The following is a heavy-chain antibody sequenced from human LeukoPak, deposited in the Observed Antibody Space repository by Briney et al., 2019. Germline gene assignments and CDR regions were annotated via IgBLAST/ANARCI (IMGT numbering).Heavy chain of an antibody. CDR3: ARAPGYCDSSSCENWYFDL. D-gene: IGHD2-2*01. CDR1: GFTFSDYF. V-gene: IGHV3-11*01. J-gene: IGHJ2*01. Sequence: GGSLRLSCAASGFTFSDYFMTWIRQAPGKGLEWVSYISTTGNTKYYADSVKGRFTVSRDNANNSLYLQIHSLRAEDTAFYYCARAPGYCDSSSCENWYFDLWGRGTLVTVSS. CDR2: ISTTGNTK.